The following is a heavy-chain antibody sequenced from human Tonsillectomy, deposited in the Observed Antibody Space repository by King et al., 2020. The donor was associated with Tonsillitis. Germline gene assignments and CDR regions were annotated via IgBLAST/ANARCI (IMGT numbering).Heavy chain of an antibody. J-gene: IGHJ3*02. CDR1: GYVFTGYY. CDR3: ATDRNLISAVTKTDSFDI. Sequence: QVQLVESGAEVKKPGASVKVSCKTSGYVFTGYYIHWVRQAPGQGLEWLGWINPDNGGTSYAQKFQGRVAMTRDTSISTAYMELSRLRSDDTAVYYCATDRNLISAVTKTDSFDIWGQGTMVTVSS. V-gene: IGHV1-2*02. CDR2: INPDNGGT. D-gene: IGHD4-17*01.